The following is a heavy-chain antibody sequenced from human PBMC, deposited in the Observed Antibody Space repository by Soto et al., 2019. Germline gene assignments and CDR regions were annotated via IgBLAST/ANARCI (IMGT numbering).Heavy chain of an antibody. Sequence: PGGSLRLSCAASGFTFSSYAMSWVRQAPGKGLEWVSTISGSGGSTYYADSVKGRFTISRDNSKNTLFLQMNSLRAEDTAVYYCAQTPQYCSGDSCYSFRLLGYFQHWGQGTLVTVSS. J-gene: IGHJ1*01. CDR2: ISGSGGST. V-gene: IGHV3-23*01. CDR3: AQTPQYCSGDSCYSFRLLGYFQH. CDR1: GFTFSSYA. D-gene: IGHD2-15*01.